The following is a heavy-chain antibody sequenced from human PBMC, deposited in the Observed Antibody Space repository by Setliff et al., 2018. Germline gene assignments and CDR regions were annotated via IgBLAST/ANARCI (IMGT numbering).Heavy chain of an antibody. CDR3: AREGVDSRSSTDYRYYMDV. D-gene: IGHD3-22*01. Sequence: ASVKVSCKASGGAFSSYGISWVRQAPGQGLEWMGGTIPIFGSTNYAQKFQGRVTIITDESTSTAYMELSSLTSADTAVYYCAREGVDSRSSTDYRYYMDVWGKGTTVTVSS. CDR1: GGAFSSYG. J-gene: IGHJ6*03. V-gene: IGHV1-69*05. CDR2: TIPIFGST.